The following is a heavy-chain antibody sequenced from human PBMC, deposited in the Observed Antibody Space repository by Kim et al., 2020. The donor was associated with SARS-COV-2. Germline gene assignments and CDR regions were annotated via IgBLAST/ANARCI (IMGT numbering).Heavy chain of an antibody. CDR2: ISNDGNSA. Sequence: GGSLRLSCATSGFTFNTDAMHWVRQAPGKGLEWVTLISNDGNSAYYADSVKGRFTISRDNSKNTLYLQMNSLRAEDTALYYCVRDYSKNWSFDFWGQGTL. CDR1: GFTFNTDA. D-gene: IGHD6-13*01. CDR3: VRDYSKNWSFDF. J-gene: IGHJ4*02. V-gene: IGHV3-30-3*01.